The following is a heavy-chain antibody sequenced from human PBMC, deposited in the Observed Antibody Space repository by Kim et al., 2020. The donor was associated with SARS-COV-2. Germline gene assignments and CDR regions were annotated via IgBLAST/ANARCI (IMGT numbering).Heavy chain of an antibody. D-gene: IGHD2-15*01. V-gene: IGHV4-59*13. J-gene: IGHJ2*01. CDR1: GGSISSYY. CDR2: IYYSGST. Sequence: SETLSLTCTVSGGSISSYYWSWIRQPPGKGLEWIGYIYYSGSTNYNASLKSRVTISVDTSKNQFSLKLSSVTAADTAVYYCARDRGVVAANQGRNWYFDLWGRGTLVTVSS. CDR3: ARDRGVVAANQGRNWYFDL.